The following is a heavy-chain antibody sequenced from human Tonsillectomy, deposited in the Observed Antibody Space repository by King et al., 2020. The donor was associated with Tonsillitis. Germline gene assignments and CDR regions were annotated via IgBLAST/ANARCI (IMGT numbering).Heavy chain of an antibody. D-gene: IGHD1-26*01. CDR1: GFTFSSYW. V-gene: IGHV3-7*01. Sequence: VQLVESGGGLVQPGGSLRLSCAASGFTFSSYWMSWVRQAPGKGLEWVANIKQDGSEKYYVDSVKGRFTISRDNAKNSLYLQMNSLRAEDTAVYYCARDALRWELPPYYFDYWGLGTLVTVSS. J-gene: IGHJ4*02. CDR2: IKQDGSEK. CDR3: ARDALRWELPPYYFDY.